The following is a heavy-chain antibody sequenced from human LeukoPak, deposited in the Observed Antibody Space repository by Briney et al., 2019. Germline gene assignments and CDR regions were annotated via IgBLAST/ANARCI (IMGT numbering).Heavy chain of an antibody. CDR2: IYPGDSDT. V-gene: IGHV5-51*01. D-gene: IGHD3-10*01. Sequence: GESLKISCKGSGYSFTSYWIGWVRQMPGKGLEWMGIIYPGDSDTRYSPSFQGQVTISADKSISTAYLQWSSLKASDTAMYYCASSYYYGWGSYFHDGMDVWGKGTTVTVSS. CDR3: ASSYYYGWGSYFHDGMDV. CDR1: GYSFTSYW. J-gene: IGHJ6*04.